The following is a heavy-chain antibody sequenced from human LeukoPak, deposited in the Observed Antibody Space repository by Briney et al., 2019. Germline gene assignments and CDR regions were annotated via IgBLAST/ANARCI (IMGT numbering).Heavy chain of an antibody. J-gene: IGHJ4*02. CDR2: INAGNGNT. V-gene: IGHV1-3*03. CDR1: ECNFIIYG. D-gene: IGHD1-7*01. CDR3: AREDGTTWDGFDY. Sequence: SVKVSCKASECNFIIYGRHWVRQAPGQRLEWVGLINAGNGNTKYSQEFQGRVTITRDTSASTAYMELSSLRSEDMAVYYCAREDGTTWDGFDYWGQGTLVTVSS.